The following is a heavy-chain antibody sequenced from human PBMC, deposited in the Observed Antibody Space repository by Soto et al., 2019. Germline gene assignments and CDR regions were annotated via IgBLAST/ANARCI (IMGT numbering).Heavy chain of an antibody. V-gene: IGHV1-69*01. D-gene: IGHD1-26*01. CDR3: ARQSVGATYYYYYGMDV. Sequence: QVQLVQSGAEVQKPGSSVKVSCKASGGTFSSYAISWVRQAPGQGLEWMGGIIPIFGTATYAQTFQGRVTITADESTSTAYMELSSLRSEDTAVYYCARQSVGATYYYYYGMDVWGQGTTVTVSS. CDR2: IIPIFGTA. CDR1: GGTFSSYA. J-gene: IGHJ6*02.